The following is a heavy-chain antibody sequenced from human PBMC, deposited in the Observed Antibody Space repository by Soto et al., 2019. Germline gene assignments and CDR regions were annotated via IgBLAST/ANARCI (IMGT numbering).Heavy chain of an antibody. D-gene: IGHD6-13*01. J-gene: IGHJ4*02. V-gene: IGHV3-74*01. CDR1: GFTFSTYW. Sequence: LRLSCAASGFTFSTYWMHWVRQAPGKGLVWVSRSNSDGRSTGHADSVKGRFTISRDNAKNTLYLQMNSLRVEDTAVYYCARETSSWSLDYWGQGMLVTVSS. CDR3: ARETSSWSLDY. CDR2: SNSDGRST.